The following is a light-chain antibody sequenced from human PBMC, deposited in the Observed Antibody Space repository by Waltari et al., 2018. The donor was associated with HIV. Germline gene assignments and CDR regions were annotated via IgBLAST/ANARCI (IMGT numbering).Light chain of an antibody. CDR2: GKN. CDR1: TSNIGRNT. J-gene: IGLJ2*01. V-gene: IGLV1-44*01. Sequence: QSVLTQPPSASGTPEQRVSISCSGSTSNIGRNTVSWFQQLPGAAPTVLIFGKNRRPSGVPDRFSGSKSGTSAALAISGLQFEDEADYYCASWDDSLNGPVFGGGTKLTV. CDR3: ASWDDSLNGPV.